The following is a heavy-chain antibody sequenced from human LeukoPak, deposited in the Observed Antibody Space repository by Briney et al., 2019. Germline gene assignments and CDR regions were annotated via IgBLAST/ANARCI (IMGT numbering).Heavy chain of an antibody. D-gene: IGHD3-9*01. Sequence: PGGSLRLSCAASGFTFSSYGMHWVRQAPGKGLEWVAFIRYDGSNKYYADSVKGRFTISRDNSKNTLYLQMNSLRAEDTAVYYCAKDLSRYFDWGTPVFVYWGQGTLVTVSS. CDR1: GFTFSSYG. CDR2: IRYDGSNK. J-gene: IGHJ4*02. V-gene: IGHV3-30*02. CDR3: AKDLSRYFDWGTPVFVY.